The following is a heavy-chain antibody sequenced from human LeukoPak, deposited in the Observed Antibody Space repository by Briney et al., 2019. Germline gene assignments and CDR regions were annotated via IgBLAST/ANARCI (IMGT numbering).Heavy chain of an antibody. CDR1: GGSISSSSYY. V-gene: IGHV4-39*01. D-gene: IGHD2-2*01. CDR2: IYYSGST. CDR3: ARHRCAGSTSCYPPNWFDP. Sequence: PSETLSLTCTVSGGSISSSSYYWGWIRQPPGEGLEWIGSIYYSGSTYYNPSLKSRVTISVDTSKNQFSLKLSSVTAADTAVYYCARHRCAGSTSCYPPNWFDPWGQGTLVTVSS. J-gene: IGHJ5*02.